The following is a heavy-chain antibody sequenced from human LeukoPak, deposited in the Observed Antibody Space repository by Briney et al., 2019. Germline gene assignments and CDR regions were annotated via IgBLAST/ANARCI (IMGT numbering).Heavy chain of an antibody. J-gene: IGHJ4*02. V-gene: IGHV4-34*01. CDR3: VRHRYYDILTGYLYYFGY. CDR2: INHSGST. CDR1: GGSFSGYY. D-gene: IGHD3-9*01. Sequence: SETLSLTCAVYGGSFSGYYWSWIRQPPGKGLEWIGEINHSGSTNYNPSLKSRVTISVDTSKNQFSLKLSSVTAADTAVYYCVRHRYYDILTGYLYYFGYWGQGTLVTVSS.